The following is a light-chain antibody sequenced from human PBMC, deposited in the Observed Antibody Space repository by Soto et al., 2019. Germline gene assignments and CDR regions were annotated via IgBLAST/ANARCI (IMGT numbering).Light chain of an antibody. CDR3: QVWDSSSEHQV. Sequence: SYELTQPPSVSVAPGKTARITCGGNNIGSKSVHWYQQKPGQAPVLVIYYDSDRPSGIPERFSGSNSGNTATLTISRVEAGDEADYYCQVWDSSSEHQVFGTGTKLTVL. CDR2: YDS. V-gene: IGLV3-21*04. CDR1: NIGSKS. J-gene: IGLJ1*01.